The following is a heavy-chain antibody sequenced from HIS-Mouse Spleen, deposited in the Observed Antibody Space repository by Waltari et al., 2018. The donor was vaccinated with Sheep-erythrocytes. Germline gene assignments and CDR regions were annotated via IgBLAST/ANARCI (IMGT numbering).Heavy chain of an antibody. CDR2: IYYSGST. J-gene: IGHJ5*02. CDR1: GGPISSGGYY. D-gene: IGHD3-10*01. V-gene: IGHV4-31*01. CDR3: ARALIITMVRGVTSNWFDP. Sequence: QVQLQESGPGLVKPSQTLSLTCTVSGGPISSGGYYWRWIRQHPGKGLEWIGYIYYSGSTYYNPSLKSQVTISVDTSKNQFSLKLSSVTAADTAVYYCARALIITMVRGVTSNWFDPWGQGTLVTVSS.